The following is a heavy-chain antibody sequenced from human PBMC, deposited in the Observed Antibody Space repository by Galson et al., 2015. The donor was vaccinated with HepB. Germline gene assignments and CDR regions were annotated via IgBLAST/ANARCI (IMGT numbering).Heavy chain of an antibody. CDR3: ARGRGSFPRHYFDS. CDR2: ISYDGRNK. J-gene: IGHJ4*02. D-gene: IGHD1-26*01. Sequence: SLRLSCAASGFTFSSYALHWVRQAPGKGLEWVAVISYDGRNKNYADSVKGRFTISRDESRNTLHLQMNSLRAEDTALYHCARGRGSFPRHYFDSWGQGTLVTVSS. V-gene: IGHV3-30*04. CDR1: GFTFSSYA.